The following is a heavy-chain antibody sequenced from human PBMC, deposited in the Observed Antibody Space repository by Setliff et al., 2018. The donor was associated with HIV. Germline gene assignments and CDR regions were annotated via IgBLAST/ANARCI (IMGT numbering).Heavy chain of an antibody. Sequence: SCKASGYSFARYGLSWVRQAPGQGLEWMGWISGFNGNTKYAQSFQDRVAMTTETATSTAYMEMRSLGSDDTAVYFCARVPYRSAWFSGGHDAFDIWGQGTMVTVSS. CDR3: ARVPYRSAWFSGGHDAFDI. J-gene: IGHJ3*02. V-gene: IGHV1-18*01. CDR1: GYSFARYG. CDR2: ISGFNGNT. D-gene: IGHD6-19*01.